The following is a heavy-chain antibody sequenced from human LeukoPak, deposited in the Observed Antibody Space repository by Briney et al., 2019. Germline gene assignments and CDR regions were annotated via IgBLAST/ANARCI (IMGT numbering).Heavy chain of an antibody. CDR1: GFAFNFYA. CDR2: INANGINT. J-gene: IGHJ3*02. D-gene: IGHD6-19*01. V-gene: IGHV3-23*01. CDR3: ARDPGGIAVPGLGFAFDI. Sequence: GGSLRLSCAASGFAFNFYAMSWVRQAPGKGLQWVSTINANGINTYYADSVRGRFTISRDNSKDTLYLQLNSLRAEDTAVYYCARDPGGIAVPGLGFAFDIWGQGTMVTVSS.